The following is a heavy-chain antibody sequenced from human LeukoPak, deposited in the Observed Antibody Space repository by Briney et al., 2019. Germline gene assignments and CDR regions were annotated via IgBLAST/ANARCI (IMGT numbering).Heavy chain of an antibody. Sequence: SVKVSCKASGGTFSSYAISWVRQAPGQGLEWMGGIIPIFGTANYAQKFQGRVTITTDESTSTAYMELSSLRSEDTAVYYCARERIGTTVDPTPLDYWGQGTLVTVSS. CDR3: ARERIGTTVDPTPLDY. CDR1: GGTFSSYA. CDR2: IIPIFGTA. D-gene: IGHD4-23*01. J-gene: IGHJ4*02. V-gene: IGHV1-69*05.